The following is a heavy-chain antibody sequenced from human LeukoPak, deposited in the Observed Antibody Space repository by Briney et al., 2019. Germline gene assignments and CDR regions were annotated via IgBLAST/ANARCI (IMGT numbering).Heavy chain of an antibody. V-gene: IGHV1-69*02. D-gene: IGHD2-15*01. CDR3: ASRDIVVVVAATNTFNI. CDR2: IIPILGIA. CDR1: RGTFNSYT. Sequence: GASVTVSCKASRGTFNSYTISWVRQAPGQGLEWMGRIIPILGIADYAQKFQGRVTITADKSTSTAYMELSSLRSEDTAVYYCASRDIVVVVAATNTFNIWGQGTMVTVSS. J-gene: IGHJ3*02.